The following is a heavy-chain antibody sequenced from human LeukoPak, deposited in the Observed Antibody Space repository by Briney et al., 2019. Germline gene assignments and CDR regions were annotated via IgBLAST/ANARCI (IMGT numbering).Heavy chain of an antibody. CDR2: IYYSGST. CDR1: GGSISSGDYY. V-gene: IGHV4-30-4*01. Sequence: SETLSLTCTVSGGSISSGDYYWSWIRQPPGKGLEWIGYIYYSGSTCYNPSLKSRVTISVDTSKNQFSLKLSSVTAADTAVYYCASLGYCSGGSCYSGDYWGQGTLVTVSS. J-gene: IGHJ4*02. D-gene: IGHD2-15*01. CDR3: ASLGYCSGGSCYSGDY.